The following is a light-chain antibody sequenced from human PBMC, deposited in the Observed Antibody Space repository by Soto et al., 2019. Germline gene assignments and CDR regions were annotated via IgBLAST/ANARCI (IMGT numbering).Light chain of an antibody. Sequence: EVVLTQSPATLSLSPGETATLSCRASQSVSSYLSWYQQKPGQAPRFLIYDASKTATRIPARFSGSGSGTDFALTISILEPEDVAVYYCQQRSGGPTSLTFGGGTKVEIK. J-gene: IGKJ4*01. CDR1: QSVSSY. CDR2: DAS. CDR3: QQRSGGPTSLT. V-gene: IGKV3-11*01.